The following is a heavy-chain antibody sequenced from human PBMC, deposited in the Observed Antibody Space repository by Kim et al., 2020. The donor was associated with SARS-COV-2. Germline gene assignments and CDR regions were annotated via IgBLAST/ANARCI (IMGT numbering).Heavy chain of an antibody. CDR3: ASHGYSSSWYSGNNYYGMDV. Sequence: SETLSLTCAVYGGSFSGYYWSWIRQPPGKGLEWIGEINHSGSTNYNPSLKSRVTISVDTSKNQFSLKLSSVTAADTAVYYCASHGYSSSWYSGNNYYGMDVWGQGTTVTVSS. V-gene: IGHV4-34*01. CDR1: GGSFSGYY. CDR2: INHSGST. D-gene: IGHD6-13*01. J-gene: IGHJ6*02.